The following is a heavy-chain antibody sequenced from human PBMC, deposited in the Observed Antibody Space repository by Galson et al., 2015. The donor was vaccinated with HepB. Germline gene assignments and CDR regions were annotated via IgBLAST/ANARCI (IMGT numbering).Heavy chain of an antibody. D-gene: IGHD3-3*01. CDR1: GFTFSSYA. V-gene: IGHV3-23*01. J-gene: IGHJ4*02. Sequence: SLRLSCAASGFTFSSYAMSWVRQAPGKGLEWVSAISGSGGSTYYADSVKGRFTISRDNSKNTLYLQMNSLRAEDTAVYYCAKFSDFWSGYPSDYWGQGTLVTVSS. CDR2: ISGSGGST. CDR3: AKFSDFWSGYPSDY.